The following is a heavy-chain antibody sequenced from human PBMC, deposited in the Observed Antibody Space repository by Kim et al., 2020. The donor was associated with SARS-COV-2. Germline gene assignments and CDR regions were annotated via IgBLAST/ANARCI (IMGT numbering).Heavy chain of an antibody. J-gene: IGHJ4*02. D-gene: IGHD6-6*01. CDR2: T. CDR3: AKTHPGQLGDY. V-gene: IGHV3-23*01. Sequence: TYYADSVKGRFTISRDNSKNTLYLQMNSLRAEDTAVYYCAKTHPGQLGDYWGQGTLVTVSS.